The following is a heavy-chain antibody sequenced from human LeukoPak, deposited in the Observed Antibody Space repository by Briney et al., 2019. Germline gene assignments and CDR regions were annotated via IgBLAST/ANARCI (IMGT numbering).Heavy chain of an antibody. Sequence: ASVKVSCKASGGTFSSYAISWVRQAPGQGLEWMGGIIPIFGTANYAQKFQGRVTITTGESTSTAYMELSSLRSEDTAVYYCAREEADSSGWYGGWFDPWGQGTLVTVSS. D-gene: IGHD6-19*01. CDR1: GGTFSSYA. V-gene: IGHV1-69*05. J-gene: IGHJ5*02. CDR2: IIPIFGTA. CDR3: AREEADSSGWYGGWFDP.